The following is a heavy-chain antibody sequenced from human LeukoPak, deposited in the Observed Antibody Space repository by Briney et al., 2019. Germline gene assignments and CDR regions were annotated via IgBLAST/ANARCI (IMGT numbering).Heavy chain of an antibody. Sequence: GGSLRLSCVASGFTFSSYWMSWVRQAPGKGLEWVANIKQDGSEKYYVDSVKGRFTIPRDNAKNSLYLQVNSLRAEDTAVYYCARFGRGTMIVVVIQSAFDIWGQGTMVTVSS. CDR1: GFTFSSYW. CDR3: ARFGRGTMIVVVIQSAFDI. J-gene: IGHJ3*02. D-gene: IGHD3-22*01. CDR2: IKQDGSEK. V-gene: IGHV3-7*01.